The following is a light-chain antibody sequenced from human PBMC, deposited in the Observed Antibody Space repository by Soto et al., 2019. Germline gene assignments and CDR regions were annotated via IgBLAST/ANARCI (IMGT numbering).Light chain of an antibody. V-gene: IGKV1-5*01. CDR3: QQYNHYCT. Sequence: DIQMTQSPSTLSASVGDRVTITCRASQSISSWLAWYQQKPGKAPKVLIYDASSLESGVPSMFSGSGSGTEFSLNISRFQPDDFATYYCQQYNHYCTFGQGTRVEI. J-gene: IGKJ1*01. CDR2: DAS. CDR1: QSISSW.